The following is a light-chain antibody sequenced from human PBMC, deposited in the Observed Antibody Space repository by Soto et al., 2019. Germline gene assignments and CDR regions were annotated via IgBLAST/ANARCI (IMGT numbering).Light chain of an antibody. CDR2: EVS. J-gene: IGLJ1*01. V-gene: IGLV2-14*01. CDR1: SSDVGGYNY. Sequence: QSALTQPASVSGSPGQSITISCTGTSSDVGGYNYVSWYQQHPGKAPKLIIYEVSNRPSGVSNRFSGSKSGNTASLTISGLQAEDEADYYCSSYTSSSSYVFGTGTKLTV. CDR3: SSYTSSSSYV.